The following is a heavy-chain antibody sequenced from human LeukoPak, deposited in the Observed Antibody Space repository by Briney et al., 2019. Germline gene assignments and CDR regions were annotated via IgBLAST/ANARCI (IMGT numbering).Heavy chain of an antibody. CDR3: ARQVTGSMLAGDEGFDY. V-gene: IGHV3-7*01. Sequence: PGGSLRLSCAASGFTFSSYWMSGVRQAPGKGLEWVANIKQDGSEKYYVDSVKGRFTISRDNAKNSLYLQMNSLRAEDTAVYYCARQVTGSMLAGDEGFDYWGQGTLVTVSS. CDR1: GFTFSSYW. CDR2: IKQDGSEK. J-gene: IGHJ4*02. D-gene: IGHD7-27*01.